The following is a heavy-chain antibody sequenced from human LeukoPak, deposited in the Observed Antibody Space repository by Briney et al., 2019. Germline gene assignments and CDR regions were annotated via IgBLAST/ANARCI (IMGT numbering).Heavy chain of an antibody. V-gene: IGHV4-34*01. J-gene: IGHJ6*03. CDR2: INHSGST. Sequence: SGTLSLTCAVYGGSFSGYYWSWIRQPPGKGLEWIGEINHSGSTNYNPSLKSRVTISVDTSKNQFSLKLSSVTAADTAVYYCARGMGAITRGYYMDVWGKGTTVTVSS. CDR1: GGSFSGYY. D-gene: IGHD1-26*01. CDR3: ARGMGAITRGYYMDV.